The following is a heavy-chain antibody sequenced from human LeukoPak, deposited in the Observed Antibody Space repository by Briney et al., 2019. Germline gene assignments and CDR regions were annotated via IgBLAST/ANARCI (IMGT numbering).Heavy chain of an antibody. J-gene: IGHJ1*01. CDR2: ISGYNGNA. CDR1: GYTFTSYG. D-gene: IGHD6-19*01. V-gene: IGHV1-18*01. CDR3: AKGPSGIAVAGSPKYFQH. Sequence: GASVKVSCKASGYTFTSYGLSWVRQAPGQGLEWMGWISGYNGNANYAQKFQGRVTMTTDTSTSTAYMELRSLRAEDTALYYCAKGPSGIAVAGSPKYFQHWGQGTLVTVSS.